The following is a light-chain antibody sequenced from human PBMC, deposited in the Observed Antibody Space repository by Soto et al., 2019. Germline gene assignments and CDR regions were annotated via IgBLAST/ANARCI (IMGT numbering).Light chain of an antibody. J-gene: IGKJ4*01. CDR2: EAS. CDR3: KHHANRPLT. CDR1: QTVSSS. Sequence: LEQCLASLSSTQRESRMLSCRASQTVSSSLAWYQQKPGQAPRLLIYEASNRATGIPARFSGSGSGADFTLTISSLEPEDFALYYSKHHANRPLTFAGGTKVDIK. V-gene: IGKV3-11*01.